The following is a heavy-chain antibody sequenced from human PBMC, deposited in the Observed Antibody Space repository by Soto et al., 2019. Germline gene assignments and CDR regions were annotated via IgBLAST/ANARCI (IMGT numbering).Heavy chain of an antibody. Sequence: NPGGSLRLSCAASGFSFSDYYMSWIRQAPGKGLEWVSYISSSGSTIYYADSVKGRFTISRDNAKNSLYLQMNSLRAEDTAVYYCAREAYCGGDCYSSGYYMDVWGKGPTVTVSS. D-gene: IGHD2-21*01. J-gene: IGHJ6*03. CDR1: GFSFSDYY. V-gene: IGHV3-11*01. CDR3: AREAYCGGDCYSSGYYMDV. CDR2: ISSSGSTI.